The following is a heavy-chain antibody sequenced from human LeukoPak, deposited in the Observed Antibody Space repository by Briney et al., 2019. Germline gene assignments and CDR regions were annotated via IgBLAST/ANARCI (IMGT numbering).Heavy chain of an antibody. Sequence: SVKVSSKASGDTFTTYTISWVRQAPGQGLEWVGGIIPIFGIPNYARKFQGRVTITADESTKTAYMELSSLRSEDTAVYYCGRGGEHGAHAAYFQHWGQGTLFTVSS. V-gene: IGHV1-69*13. CDR3: GRGGEHGAHAAYFQH. CDR2: IIPIFGIP. D-gene: IGHD2-21*01. CDR1: GDTFTTYT. J-gene: IGHJ1*01.